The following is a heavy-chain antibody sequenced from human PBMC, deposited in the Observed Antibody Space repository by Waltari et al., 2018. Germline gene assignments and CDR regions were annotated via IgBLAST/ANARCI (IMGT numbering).Heavy chain of an antibody. J-gene: IGHJ6*02. CDR3: ARAPGQQLVSDPCYYYGMDV. CDR2: IYYSGST. V-gene: IGHV4-59*01. D-gene: IGHD6-13*01. Sequence: QVQLQESGPGLVKPSETLSLTCTVSGGSISSYYWSWIRQPPGKGLEWIGYIYYSGSTTYHPSLKSRVTISVDTSKNQCSRKLSSVTAADTAVYYCARAPGQQLVSDPCYYYGMDVWGQGTTVTVSS. CDR1: GGSISSYY.